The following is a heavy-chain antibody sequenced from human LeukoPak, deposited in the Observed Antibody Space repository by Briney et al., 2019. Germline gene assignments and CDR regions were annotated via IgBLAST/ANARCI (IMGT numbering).Heavy chain of an antibody. CDR1: GFTFSSYE. V-gene: IGHV3-48*03. J-gene: IGHJ4*02. Sequence: PGGSLRLSCAASGFTFSSYEMNWVRQAPGKGLEWVSYISSSGSTIYYADSVKGRFTISRDNAKNSLYLQMNSLRAEDTAVYYCARDFYCSGGSCYSAGFDYWGQGTLVTVSS. CDR2: ISSSGSTI. D-gene: IGHD2-15*01. CDR3: ARDFYCSGGSCYSAGFDY.